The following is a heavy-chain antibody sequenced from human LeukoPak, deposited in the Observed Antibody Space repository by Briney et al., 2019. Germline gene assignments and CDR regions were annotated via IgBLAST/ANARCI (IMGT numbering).Heavy chain of an antibody. D-gene: IGHD4-17*01. J-gene: IGHJ3*02. CDR3: ARAHVYGDYEGGDAFDI. Sequence: GASVKVSCKASGYTFTGYYMHWVRQAPGQGLEWMGWINPNSGGTNYAQKFQGRFTMTRDTSISTAYMELSRLRSDDTAVYYCARAHVYGDYEGGDAFDIWGQGTMVTVSS. CDR1: GYTFTGYY. CDR2: INPNSGGT. V-gene: IGHV1-2*02.